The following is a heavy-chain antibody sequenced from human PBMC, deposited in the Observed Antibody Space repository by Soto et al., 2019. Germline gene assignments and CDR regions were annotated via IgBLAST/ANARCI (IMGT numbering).Heavy chain of an antibody. CDR2: IYYSGST. Sequence: SETLSLTCTVSGGSISSSSYYWGWIRQPPGKGLEWIGSIYYSGSTYYNPSLKSRVTISVDTSKNQFSLKLSSVTAADTAVYYCARLWYYYDSSGYYYAFDIWGQGTMVTVSS. V-gene: IGHV4-39*01. CDR3: ARLWYYYDSSGYYYAFDI. CDR1: GGSISSSSYY. J-gene: IGHJ3*02. D-gene: IGHD3-22*01.